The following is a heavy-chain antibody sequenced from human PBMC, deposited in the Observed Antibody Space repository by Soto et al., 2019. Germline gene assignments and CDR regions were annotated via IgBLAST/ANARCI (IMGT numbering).Heavy chain of an antibody. J-gene: IGHJ3*02. CDR1: GFTFSDYY. V-gene: IGHV3-11*01. CDR2: ISSSGSTI. CDR3: ARELNYYGSGRNAFDI. Sequence: PVGSLRLSGAASGFTFSDYYMSWIRQAPGKGLEWVSYISSSGSTIYYADSVKGRFTISRDNAKNSLYLQMNSLRAEDTAVYYCARELNYYGSGRNAFDIWGQGTMVTVSS. D-gene: IGHD3-10*01.